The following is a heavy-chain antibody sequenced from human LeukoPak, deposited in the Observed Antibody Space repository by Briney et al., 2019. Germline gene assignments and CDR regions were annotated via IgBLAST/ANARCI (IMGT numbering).Heavy chain of an antibody. CDR3: ARHDYGDYVFDY. CDR1: GGSISSSSYY. Sequence: SETLSLTCTVSGGSISSSSYYWGWIRQPPGKGLEWIGSIYYSGSTYYNPSLKSRVTISVDTSKNQFSLKLSSVAAADTAVYYCARHDYGDYVFDYWGQGTLVTVSS. J-gene: IGHJ4*02. V-gene: IGHV4-39*01. D-gene: IGHD4-17*01. CDR2: IYYSGST.